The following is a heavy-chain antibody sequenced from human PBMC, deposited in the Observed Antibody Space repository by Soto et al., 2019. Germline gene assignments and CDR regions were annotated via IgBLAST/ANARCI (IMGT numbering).Heavy chain of an antibody. CDR2: IHYSGGA. V-gene: IGHV4-39*01. CDR3: ASLSPLYAWERTRFDP. CDR1: GGSITNNAYS. J-gene: IGHJ5*02. D-gene: IGHD3-3*01. Sequence: SETLSLTCIVSGGSITNNAYSWGWIRRPPGKGLEWIGTIHYSGGASSYPSLKSRVIISADTSKNQFSLRLSSVTAADTAVYYCASLSPLYAWERTRFDPWCQGAL.